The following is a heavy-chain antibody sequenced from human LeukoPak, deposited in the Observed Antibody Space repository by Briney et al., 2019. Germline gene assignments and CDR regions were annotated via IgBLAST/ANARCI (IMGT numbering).Heavy chain of an antibody. Sequence: ASVRVSCKASGYTYTSYAISKVRQTTGQGLEWMGGIIPIFGTANYAQKFQGRVTITADESTSTAYMELSSLRSEDTAVYYCASEYCSSTSCPFDYWGQGTLVTVSS. CDR1: GYTYTSYA. CDR2: IIPIFGTA. CDR3: ASEYCSSTSCPFDY. V-gene: IGHV1-69*13. D-gene: IGHD2-2*01. J-gene: IGHJ4*02.